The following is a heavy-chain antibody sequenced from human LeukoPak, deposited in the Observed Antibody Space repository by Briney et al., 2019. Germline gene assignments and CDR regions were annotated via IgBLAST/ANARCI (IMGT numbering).Heavy chain of an antibody. CDR3: ASNYYDSSGYYHDAFDI. Sequence: PSETLSLTCTVSVGSISSYYWSWIRQPPGKGLEWIGYIYYSGSTNYNPSLKSRVTISVDTSKNQFSLKLSSVTAADTAVYYCASNYYDSSGYYHDAFDIWGQGTMVTVSS. V-gene: IGHV4-59*01. CDR1: VGSISSYY. J-gene: IGHJ3*02. D-gene: IGHD3-22*01. CDR2: IYYSGST.